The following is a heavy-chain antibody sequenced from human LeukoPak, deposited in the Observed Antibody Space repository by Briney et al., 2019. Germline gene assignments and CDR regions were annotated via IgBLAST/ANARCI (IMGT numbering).Heavy chain of an antibody. CDR3: ARDSCSSTSCSIDY. CDR2: IYYSGST. V-gene: IGHV4-30-4*08. J-gene: IGHJ4*02. D-gene: IGHD2-2*01. CDR1: GGSISSGDYY. Sequence: PSQTLSLTXTVSGGSISSGDYYWSWIRQPPGKGLEWIGYIYYSGSTYYNPSLKSRVTISVDTSKNQFSLKLSSVTAADTAVYYCARDSCSSTSCSIDYWGQGTLVTVSS.